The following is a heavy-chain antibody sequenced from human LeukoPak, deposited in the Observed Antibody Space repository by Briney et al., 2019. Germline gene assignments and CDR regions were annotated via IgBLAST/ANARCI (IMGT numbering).Heavy chain of an antibody. D-gene: IGHD3-3*01. Sequence: SETLSLTCAVSGGSFIGYHWNWIRQPPGKGLEWIGEINHSGSTNYNPSLKSRVTISVDTSKNQFSLRLGSVTAADTAVYYCARVPPYYDFWSGYYRGPYYYYYMDVWGKGTTVTVSS. J-gene: IGHJ6*03. V-gene: IGHV4-34*01. CDR1: GGSFIGYH. CDR3: ARVPPYYDFWSGYYRGPYYYYYMDV. CDR2: INHSGST.